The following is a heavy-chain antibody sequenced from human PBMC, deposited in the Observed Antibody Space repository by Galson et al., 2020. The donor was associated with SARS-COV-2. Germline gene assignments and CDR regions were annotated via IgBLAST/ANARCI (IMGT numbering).Heavy chain of an antibody. Sequence: GGSLRLSCAASGFTFSSYGMHWVRQAPGKGLEWVAVIWYDGSNKYYADSVKGRFTISRDNSKNTLYLQMNSLRAEDTAVYYCARCTDNSTYYDFWSGYSGMDVWGQGTTVTVSS. V-gene: IGHV3-33*01. J-gene: IGHJ6*02. CDR3: ARCTDNSTYYDFWSGYSGMDV. D-gene: IGHD3-3*01. CDR2: IWYDGSNK. CDR1: GFTFSSYG.